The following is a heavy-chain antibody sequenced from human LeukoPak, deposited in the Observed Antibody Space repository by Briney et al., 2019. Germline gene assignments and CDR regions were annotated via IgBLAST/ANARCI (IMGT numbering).Heavy chain of an antibody. V-gene: IGHV3-9*01. D-gene: IGHD2-2*01. Sequence: GGTLRLSCADSGFTFDDYAMHWVRQAPGKGLEWVSGISWNSGSIGYADSVKGRFTISRDNAKNSLYLQMNSLRAEDTALYYCAKDRACSSTSCYPPYSSSSEFDYWGQGTLVTVSS. CDR3: AKDRACSSTSCYPPYSSSSEFDY. J-gene: IGHJ4*02. CDR1: GFTFDDYA. CDR2: ISWNSGSI.